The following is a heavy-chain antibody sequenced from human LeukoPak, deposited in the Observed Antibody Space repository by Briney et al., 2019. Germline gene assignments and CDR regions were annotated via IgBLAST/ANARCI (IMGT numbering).Heavy chain of an antibody. CDR1: GFTFSSYT. D-gene: IGHD6-13*01. V-gene: IGHV3-21*06. Sequence: GGSLRLSCAASGFTFSSYTMNWVRQAPGKGLEWVSSITSSSSYIYYADSLKGRFAISRDNAKNSLYLQMNNLRAEDTAVYYCAREDASSLDYWGQGILVTVSS. CDR3: AREDASSLDY. CDR2: ITSSSSYI. J-gene: IGHJ4*02.